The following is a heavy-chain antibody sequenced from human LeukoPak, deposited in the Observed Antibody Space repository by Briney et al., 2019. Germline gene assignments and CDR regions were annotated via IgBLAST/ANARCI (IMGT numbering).Heavy chain of an antibody. CDR2: ISGSGGST. V-gene: IGHV3-23*01. Sequence: PGGSLRLSCAASGFTFSSYSISWVRQAPGKGLEWVSGISGSGGSTYYADYMKGRFTISRDNTKNTLYLQKNSLRAEDTAVYYCAKDMAARRGPDYWGQGTLVTVSS. J-gene: IGHJ4*02. CDR1: GFTFSSYS. CDR3: AKDMAARRGPDY. D-gene: IGHD6-6*01.